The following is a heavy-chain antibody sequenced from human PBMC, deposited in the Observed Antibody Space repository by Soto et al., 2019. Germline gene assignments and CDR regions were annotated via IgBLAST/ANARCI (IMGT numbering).Heavy chain of an antibody. V-gene: IGHV3-23*01. CDR1: GFTFSTYA. CDR2: ISASGGHT. J-gene: IGHJ6*02. D-gene: IGHD7-27*01. CDR3: AKDMNPGFGMDV. Sequence: EVPLLESGGGLVQPGGSLRLSCAASGFTFSTYAIGWVRLAPGKGLEWVSIISASGGHTYDADSVRGRFTISRDNSRNTVYLQMNSLRAEDTAVYYCAKDMNPGFGMDVWGLGTTVTVSS.